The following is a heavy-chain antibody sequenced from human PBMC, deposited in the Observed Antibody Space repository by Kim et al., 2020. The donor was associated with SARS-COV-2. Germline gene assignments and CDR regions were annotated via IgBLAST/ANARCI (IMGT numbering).Heavy chain of an antibody. Sequence: SETLSLTCAVYGGSFSGYYWSWIRQPPGKGLEWIGEINHSGSTNYNPSLKSRVTISVDTSKNQFSLKLSSVTAADTAVYYCARGQSGITMIVVVKAYYYYYYMDVWGKGTTVTVSS. CDR2: INHSGST. D-gene: IGHD3-22*01. V-gene: IGHV4-34*01. J-gene: IGHJ6*03. CDR1: GGSFSGYY. CDR3: ARGQSGITMIVVVKAYYYYYYMDV.